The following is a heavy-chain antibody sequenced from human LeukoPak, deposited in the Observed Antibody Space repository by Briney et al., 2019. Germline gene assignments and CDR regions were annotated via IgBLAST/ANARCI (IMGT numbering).Heavy chain of an antibody. CDR1: GFTFSSNW. V-gene: IGHV3-74*01. J-gene: IGHJ4*02. CDR3: VRDLRGRPGH. CDR2: INEDGSTT. Sequence: GGSLRLSCAASGFTFSSNWMHWVRQAPGKGLVWVSRINEDGSTTNYADSVKGRSTIFRDNAKNTLYLQMHSLRAEDTAVYYCVRDLRGRPGHWGQATLVTVSS. D-gene: IGHD1-14*01.